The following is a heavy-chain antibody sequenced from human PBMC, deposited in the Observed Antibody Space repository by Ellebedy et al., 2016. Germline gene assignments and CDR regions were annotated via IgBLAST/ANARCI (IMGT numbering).Heavy chain of an antibody. CDR1: GGSITNDY. CDR3: ARALAALWFDP. V-gene: IGHV4-59*01. Sequence: SETLSLXXTVSGGSITNDYWSWIRQPPGKGLEWIGYIFYSGSTNYNPSLQSRVTISVDTSRNQFSLKLKSVTAADTAVYYCARALAALWFDPWGQGTPVTVSS. CDR2: IFYSGST. D-gene: IGHD6-6*01. J-gene: IGHJ5*02.